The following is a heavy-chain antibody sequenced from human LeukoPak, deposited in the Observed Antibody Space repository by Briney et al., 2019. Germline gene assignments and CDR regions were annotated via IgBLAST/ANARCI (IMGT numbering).Heavy chain of an antibody. J-gene: IGHJ4*02. CDR2: IYHSGST. V-gene: IGHV4-4*02. CDR3: ARLPRYDFWSGYLRPYDY. D-gene: IGHD3-3*01. Sequence: SGTLSLTCAVSGGSISSSNWWSWVRQPPGKGLEWIGEIYHSGSTNYNPSLKSRVTISVDKSKNQFSLKLSSVTAADTAVYYCARLPRYDFWSGYLRPYDYWGQGTLVTVSS. CDR1: GGSISSSNW.